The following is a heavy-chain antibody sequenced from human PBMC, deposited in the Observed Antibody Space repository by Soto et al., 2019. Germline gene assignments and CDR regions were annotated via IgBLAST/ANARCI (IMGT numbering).Heavy chain of an antibody. V-gene: IGHV4-39*07. D-gene: IGHD2-2*01. Sequence: PSETLSLICTVSGGSITRSTYYWGWIRQPPGKGLEWIGNIYYSGNTYYNPSLQSRVTISVDTSKNQFSLKLNSVTAADTAVYYCARSSTSANYFDYWGQGTLVTVSS. CDR3: ARSSTSANYFDY. J-gene: IGHJ4*02. CDR2: IYYSGNT. CDR1: GGSITRSTYY.